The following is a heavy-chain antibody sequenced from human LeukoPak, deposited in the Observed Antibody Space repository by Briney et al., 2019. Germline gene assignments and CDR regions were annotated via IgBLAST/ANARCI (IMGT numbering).Heavy chain of an antibody. CDR2: IYYSGST. Sequence: SETLSLTCTVSGGSISSYYWSWIRQPPGKGLEWIGYIYYSGSTNYNPSLKSRVTISVDTSKNQFSLKLSSVTAADTAVYYCARGRWTLAGFDYWGQGTLVTVSS. V-gene: IGHV4-59*12. CDR1: GGSISSYY. J-gene: IGHJ4*02. D-gene: IGHD4-23*01. CDR3: ARGRWTLAGFDY.